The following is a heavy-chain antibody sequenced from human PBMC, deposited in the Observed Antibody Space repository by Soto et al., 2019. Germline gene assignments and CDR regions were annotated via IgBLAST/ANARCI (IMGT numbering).Heavy chain of an antibody. Sequence: GGSLRLSCTASGFTFGDYAMSWFRQAPGKGLEWVGFIRSKAYGGTTEYAASVKGRFTISRDDSKSIAHLQMNSLKTEDTAVYYCTRCIAVAGRVYYGMDVGGQGTTVTVSS. CDR3: TRCIAVAGRVYYGMDV. CDR1: GFTFGDYA. V-gene: IGHV3-49*03. D-gene: IGHD6-19*01. CDR2: IRSKAYGGTT. J-gene: IGHJ6*02.